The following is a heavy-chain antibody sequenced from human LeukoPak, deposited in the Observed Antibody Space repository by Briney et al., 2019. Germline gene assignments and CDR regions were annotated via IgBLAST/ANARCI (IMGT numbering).Heavy chain of an antibody. J-gene: IGHJ5*02. D-gene: IGHD1-26*01. CDR3: ARHATTGFIVNRFDP. CDR2: INPGDSDT. V-gene: IGHV5-51*01. CDR1: GYRFTNYW. Sequence: GESLKISSATSGYRFTNYWIGWVRQMPGKGLEFMGIINPGDSDTRYSPSFQGQVTISADKSFSTAYLQLNSLKASDTAMYYCARHATTGFIVNRFDPWGQGTLVTVFS.